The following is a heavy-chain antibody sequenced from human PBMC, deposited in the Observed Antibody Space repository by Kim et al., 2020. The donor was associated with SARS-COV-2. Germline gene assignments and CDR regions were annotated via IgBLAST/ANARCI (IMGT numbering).Heavy chain of an antibody. CDR2: IHHSGTT. CDR1: GGSFNSGDYY. D-gene: IGHD3-16*02. CDR3: ARARPAYRPAPSYGLD. Sequence: SETLSLTCTVSGGSFNSGDYYWTWIRQHPGEGLEWIGSIHHSGTTYYNPSLESRVVISLNTSKKQFSLTARSVPAADTAFYYCARARPAYRPAPSYGLD. V-gene: IGHV4-31*03. J-gene: IGHJ6*01.